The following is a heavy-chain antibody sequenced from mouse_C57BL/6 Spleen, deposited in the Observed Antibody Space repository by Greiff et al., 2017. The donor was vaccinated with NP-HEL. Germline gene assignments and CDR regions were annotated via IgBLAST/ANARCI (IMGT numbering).Heavy chain of an antibody. CDR1: GYTFTSYW. D-gene: IGHD4-1*02. J-gene: IGHJ1*03. CDR3: ARKGATGTGYWYFDG. V-gene: IGHV1-50*01. Sequence: QVQLQQPGAELVKPGASVKLSCKASGYTFTSYWMQWVKQRPGQGLEWIGEIDPSDSYTNYNQKFKGKATLTVDTSSSTAYMQLSSLTSEDSAVYYCARKGATGTGYWYFDGWGTGATVTVAS. CDR2: IDPSDSYT.